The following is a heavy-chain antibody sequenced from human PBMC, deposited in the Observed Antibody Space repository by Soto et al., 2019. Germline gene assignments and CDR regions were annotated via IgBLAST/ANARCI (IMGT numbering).Heavy chain of an antibody. CDR3: ARAGKGGADFDY. V-gene: IGHV4-30-4*01. CDR2: IYYSGST. CDR1: GGSISSGDFC. J-gene: IGHJ4*02. Sequence: PSETLSLTCTVSGGSISSGDFCWSWIRQPPGKGLEWIGYIYYSGSTYYNPSLKSRVTISVDTSKNQFSLKLGSVTAADTAVYYCARAGKGGADFDYWGQGTLVTVSS. D-gene: IGHD1-26*01.